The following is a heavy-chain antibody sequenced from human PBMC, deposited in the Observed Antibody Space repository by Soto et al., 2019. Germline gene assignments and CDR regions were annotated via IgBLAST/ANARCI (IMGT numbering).Heavy chain of an antibody. Sequence: PSETLSLTCTVSGGSISSGDYYWSWIRQPPGKGMEWIGYIYYSGSTFYNPSLKNRVTISLDTSKIQFSMKLSSVTAADTAVYYCVREGGDTWFDHWGKGNMVTVSA. CDR1: GGSISSGDYY. CDR3: VREGGDTWFDH. CDR2: IYYSGST. J-gene: IGHJ5*02. D-gene: IGHD3-16*01. V-gene: IGHV4-30-4*01.